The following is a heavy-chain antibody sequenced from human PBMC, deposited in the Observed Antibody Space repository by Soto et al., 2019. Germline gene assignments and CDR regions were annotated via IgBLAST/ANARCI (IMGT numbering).Heavy chain of an antibody. CDR2: MNPNSGNG. V-gene: IGHV1-8*01. CDR1: GYAFSNND. CDR3: ARMATSGTLNWFDP. J-gene: IGHJ5*02. Sequence: ASVKVSCKASGYAFSNNDISWVRQSTGQGLEWMGWMNPNSGNGGYAQKFQGRDTMTRDTSTSTAYMELSSLASDDTAIYYCARMATSGTLNWFDPWGQGTLVTVSS.